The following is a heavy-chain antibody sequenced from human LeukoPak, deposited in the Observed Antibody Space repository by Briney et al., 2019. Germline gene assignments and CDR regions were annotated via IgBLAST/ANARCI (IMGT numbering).Heavy chain of an antibody. CDR1: GFTFSSYW. CDR2: IKQDGSEK. J-gene: IGHJ4*02. CDR3: ARELARSFQVMGY. V-gene: IGHV3-7*01. Sequence: GGSLRLSCAGSGFTFSSYWMTWVRQAPEKGLEWVANIKQDGSEKNYVDSVRGRFTISRDNAKNSLYLQMNSLRAEDTAVYYCARELARSFQVMGYWGQGTLVSISS. D-gene: IGHD3-16*01.